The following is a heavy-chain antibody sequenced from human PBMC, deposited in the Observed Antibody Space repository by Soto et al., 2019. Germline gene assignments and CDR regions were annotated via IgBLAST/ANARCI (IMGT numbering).Heavy chain of an antibody. CDR1: GFTFSSYA. CDR3: ARVSPITMIVVVITGWVAPADY. D-gene: IGHD3-22*01. CDR2: ISYDGSNK. V-gene: IGHV3-30-3*01. Sequence: LRLSCAASGFTFSSYAMHWVRQAPGKGLEWVAVISYDGSNKYYADSVKGRFTISRDNSKNTLYLQMNSLRAEDTAVYYCARVSPITMIVVVITGWVAPADYWGQGTLVTVSS. J-gene: IGHJ4*02.